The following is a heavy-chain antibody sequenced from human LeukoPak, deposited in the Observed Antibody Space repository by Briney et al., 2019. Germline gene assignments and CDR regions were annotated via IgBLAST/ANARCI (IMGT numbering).Heavy chain of an antibody. D-gene: IGHD3-10*01. CDR2: ISAYNGNT. Sequence: ASVKVSRKSSVYTFTSYGISWVRQAPGQGLEWMGWISAYNGNTNYAQKLQGRVTMTTHTSTSTAYMERRSLRSDDTAVYYCARTTYYYGSGSYPADYWGQGTLVTVSS. V-gene: IGHV1-18*01. CDR1: VYTFTSYG. J-gene: IGHJ4*02. CDR3: ARTTYYYGSGSYPADY.